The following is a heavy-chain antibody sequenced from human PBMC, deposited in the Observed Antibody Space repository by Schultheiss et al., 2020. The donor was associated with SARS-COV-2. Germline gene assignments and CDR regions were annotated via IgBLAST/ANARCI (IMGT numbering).Heavy chain of an antibody. CDR3: ASNDVVVAGFWFDP. CDR2: INSDGSST. J-gene: IGHJ5*02. Sequence: GESLKISCAASGFTFSSYWMSWVRQAPGKGLEWVSRINSDGSSTSYADSVKGRFTISRDNAKNTLYLQMNSLRAEDTAVYYCASNDVVVAGFWFDPWGQGTLVTVSS. CDR1: GFTFSSYW. V-gene: IGHV3-74*01. D-gene: IGHD2-15*01.